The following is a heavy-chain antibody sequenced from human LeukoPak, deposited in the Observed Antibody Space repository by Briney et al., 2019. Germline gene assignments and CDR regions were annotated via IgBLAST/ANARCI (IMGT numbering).Heavy chain of an antibody. D-gene: IGHD1-7*01. V-gene: IGHV3-66*01. Sequence: GGSLRLSCAASGFTVSNNYMSWVRQAPGKGLEWVSVVYSGGSTYSADSVKGRFTISRDNSKNTLYLQMNSLRAEDTAVYCCARENYLGDYFDYWGQGTLVTVSS. CDR1: GFTVSNNY. CDR3: ARENYLGDYFDY. CDR2: VYSGGST. J-gene: IGHJ4*01.